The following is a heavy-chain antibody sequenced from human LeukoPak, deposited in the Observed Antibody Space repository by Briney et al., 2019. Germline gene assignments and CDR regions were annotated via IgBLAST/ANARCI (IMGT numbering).Heavy chain of an antibody. J-gene: IGHJ4*02. CDR2: ISAYNGNT. V-gene: IGHV1-18*04. CDR1: GYTFTSYG. Sequence: ASVKVSCKASGYTFTSYGISWVRQAPGQGLEWMEWISAYNGNTNYAQKLQGRVTMTTDTSTSTAYMELRSLRSDDAAVYYCARVYRGGNRALRIPDYWGQGTLVTVPS. CDR3: ARVYRGGNRALRIPDY. D-gene: IGHD3-16*01.